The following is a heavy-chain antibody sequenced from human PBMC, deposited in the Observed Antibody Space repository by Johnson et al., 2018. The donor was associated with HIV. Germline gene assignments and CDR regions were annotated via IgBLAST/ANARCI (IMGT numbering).Heavy chain of an antibody. CDR1: GFTFSSYA. CDR3: ARDWNNWNYGVPDAFDI. Sequence: QVQLVESGGGVVQPGRSLRLSCASSGFTFSSYAMHWVRHAPRKGLEWVAVISFDGSNKYYADSVKGRFTISRDNTKNTLYLQMNSLRAEDTAVYYCARDWNNWNYGVPDAFDIWGQGTMVTVSS. V-gene: IGHV3-30*04. CDR2: ISFDGSNK. D-gene: IGHD1-7*01. J-gene: IGHJ3*02.